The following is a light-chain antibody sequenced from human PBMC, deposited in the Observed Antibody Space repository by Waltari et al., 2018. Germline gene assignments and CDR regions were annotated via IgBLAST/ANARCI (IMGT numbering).Light chain of an antibody. J-gene: IGKJ2*01. CDR2: AAS. CDR1: QSISSY. Sequence: DIQMTQSPSSLSASVGDRVTITCRASQSISSYLNWYQQKPGKAPKPLIYAASSLQSGVPSRFSGSGSGTDFTLTISSLQPEDFATYYCQQSYSTLPTFGQGTKLEIK. CDR3: QQSYSTLPT. V-gene: IGKV1-39*01.